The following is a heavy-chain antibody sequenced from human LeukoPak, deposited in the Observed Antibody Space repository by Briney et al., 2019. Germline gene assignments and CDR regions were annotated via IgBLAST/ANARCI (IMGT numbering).Heavy chain of an antibody. J-gene: IGHJ5*02. Sequence: SETLSLTCTVSGGSISSSSYYWGWIRQPPGKGLEWIGSIYYSGSTYYNPSLKSRVTISVDTSKNQFSLKLSSVTAADAAVYYCARTYSSGWYRVGFDPWGQGTLVTVSS. CDR3: ARTYSSGWYRVGFDP. V-gene: IGHV4-39*01. CDR1: GGSISSSSYY. CDR2: IYYSGST. D-gene: IGHD6-19*01.